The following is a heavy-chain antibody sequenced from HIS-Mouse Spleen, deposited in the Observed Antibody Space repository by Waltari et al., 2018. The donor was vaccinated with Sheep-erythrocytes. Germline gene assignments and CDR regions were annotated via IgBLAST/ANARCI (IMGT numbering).Heavy chain of an antibody. J-gene: IGHJ4*02. V-gene: IGHV1-69*04. D-gene: IGHD1-26*01. CDR1: GGTFSSYA. Sequence: QVQLVQSGAEVKKPGSSVKVSCKASGGTFSSYAISWVRQAPGQGLEWMGRTIPILGIANYAQKFQCRVTITADQSTSTAYVELSSLRSEDTAVYYCAQTGATTPHFDYWGQGTLVTVSS. CDR2: TIPILGIA. CDR3: AQTGATTPHFDY.